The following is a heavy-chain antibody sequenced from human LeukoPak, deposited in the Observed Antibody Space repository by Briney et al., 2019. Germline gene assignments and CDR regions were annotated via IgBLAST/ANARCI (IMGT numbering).Heavy chain of an antibody. J-gene: IGHJ4*02. CDR2: IYSDGTNK. CDR3: ARDGPHYDIDY. V-gene: IGHV3-33*01. D-gene: IGHD3-3*01. CDR1: GFTFSRYG. Sequence: GGSLRLSCAASGFTFSRYGMHWFRQAPGKGLEWVAIIYSDGTNKYYADSVKGRFIISRENSKNMLYLQVNSLRAEDTGVYYCARDGPHYDIDYWGQGTLVTVSS.